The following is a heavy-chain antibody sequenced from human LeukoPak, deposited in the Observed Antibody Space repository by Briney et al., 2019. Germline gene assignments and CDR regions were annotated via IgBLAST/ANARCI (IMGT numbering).Heavy chain of an antibody. D-gene: IGHD3-16*01. CDR2: IYPGDSDT. V-gene: IGHV5-51*01. J-gene: IGHJ6*02. CDR3: ARHVRGDALDV. CDR1: GYIFSSYW. Sequence: GESLRISCQGSGYIFSSYWIAWVRQMPGKGLEWMGIIYPGDSDTRYSPSFQGQVTISADKSISTAYLQWSSLKASDTAIYYCARHVRGDALDVWGQGTTVTVSS.